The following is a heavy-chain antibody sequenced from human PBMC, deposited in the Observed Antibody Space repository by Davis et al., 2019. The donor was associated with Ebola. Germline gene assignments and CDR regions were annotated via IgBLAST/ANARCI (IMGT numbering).Heavy chain of an antibody. V-gene: IGHV3-21*04. CDR3: AKDVGIAVAGRVFYYYYGMDV. Sequence: PGGSLRLSCAASGFTFSSYSMNWVRQAPGKGLEWVSSISSSSSYIYYADSVKGRFTISRDNAKNSLYLQMNSLRTEDTALYYCAKDVGIAVAGRVFYYYYGMDVWGQGTTVTVSS. CDR1: GFTFSSYS. CDR2: ISSSSSYI. D-gene: IGHD6-19*01. J-gene: IGHJ6*02.